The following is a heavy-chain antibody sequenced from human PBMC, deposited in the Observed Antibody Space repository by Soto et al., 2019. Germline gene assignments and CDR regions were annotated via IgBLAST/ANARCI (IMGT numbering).Heavy chain of an antibody. CDR2: IYYSGST. V-gene: IGHV4-31*11. Sequence: QVQLQESGPGLVKPSQTLSLTCAVSGGSISSGVYYWNWIRQYPGKGLEWIGYIYYSGSTYYNPSLKRRVTISVDTSKNQFSLKLSSVTAADTAVYYCARGGSYHELVSDHWGQGTLVTVSS. D-gene: IGHD3-16*02. CDR1: GGSISSGVYY. CDR3: ARGGSYHELVSDH. J-gene: IGHJ4*02.